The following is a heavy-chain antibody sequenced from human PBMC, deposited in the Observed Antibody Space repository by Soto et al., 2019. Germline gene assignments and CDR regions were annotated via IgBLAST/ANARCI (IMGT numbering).Heavy chain of an antibody. CDR1: GFTFSSYN. CDR3: ARDRQLVQDWFDP. Sequence: LRLSCAASGFTFSSYNMNWVRQAPGKGLEWVSLITSGSDYIFYADSVKGRFTISRDNAENSLYLQMNSLRAEDTAVYYCARDRQLVQDWFDPWGQGTLVTVSS. D-gene: IGHD6-13*01. V-gene: IGHV3-21*01. J-gene: IGHJ5*02. CDR2: ITSGSDYI.